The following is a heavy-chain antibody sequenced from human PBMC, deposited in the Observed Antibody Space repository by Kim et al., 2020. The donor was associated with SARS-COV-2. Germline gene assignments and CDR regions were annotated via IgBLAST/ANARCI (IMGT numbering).Heavy chain of an antibody. Sequence: SETLSLTCAVYGGSFSGYYWSWIRQPPGKGLEWIGEINHSGSTNYNPSLKSRVTISVDTSKNQFSLKLSSVTAADTAVYYCARVGLAAAGPPYYYYYGMAVWGQGTTVTVSS. CDR1: GGSFSGYY. V-gene: IGHV4-34*01. CDR2: INHSGST. CDR3: ARVGLAAAGPPYYYYYGMAV. D-gene: IGHD6-13*01. J-gene: IGHJ6*02.